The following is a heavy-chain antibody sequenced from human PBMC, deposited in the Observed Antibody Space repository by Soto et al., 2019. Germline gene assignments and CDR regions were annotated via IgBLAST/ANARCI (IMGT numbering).Heavy chain of an antibody. CDR1: XXXXSSYX. Sequence: QVQLVQSGAEVKKPGSSVKVSCXASXXXXSSYXIXWXXQAPXXXLEXMXGIIPILGTANYAQKFQGRVTITADKSTSTAYMELSSLRSEDTAVYYCARGPRYCSSTSCYTGDYWGQGTLVTVSS. V-gene: IGHV1-69*06. J-gene: IGHJ4*02. D-gene: IGHD2-2*02. CDR2: IIPILGTA. CDR3: ARGPRYCSSTSCYTGDY.